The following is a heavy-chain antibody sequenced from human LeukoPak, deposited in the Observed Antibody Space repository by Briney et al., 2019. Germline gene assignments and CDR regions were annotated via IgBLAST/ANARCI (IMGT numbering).Heavy chain of an antibody. J-gene: IGHJ4*02. D-gene: IGHD4-17*01. V-gene: IGHV3-23*01. Sequence: GGSLRLSCAASGFTFSSYGMHWVRQAPGQGLEWVSAISCSGGSTYYADSVKGRFTISRDNSKNTLYLQMNSLRAEDTAVYYCAKAGHGDYFDYWGQGTLVTVSS. CDR2: ISCSGGST. CDR1: GFTFSSYG. CDR3: AKAGHGDYFDY.